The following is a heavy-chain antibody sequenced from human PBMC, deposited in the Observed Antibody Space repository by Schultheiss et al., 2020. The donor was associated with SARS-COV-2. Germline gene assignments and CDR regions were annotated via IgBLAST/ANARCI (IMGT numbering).Heavy chain of an antibody. Sequence: ASVKVSCKASGYAFIGFYIHWLRQAHGQGLQWMGWINPSSGDTNEAQRFQGRVTMTRDTSISTAYMALNRLTSDDTAVYYCARDLQASVGYRPRDWFDPWGQGTLVTVSS. V-gene: IGHV1-2*02. J-gene: IGHJ5*02. CDR1: GYAFIGFY. CDR3: ARDLQASVGYRPRDWFDP. CDR2: INPSSGDT. D-gene: IGHD1-26*01.